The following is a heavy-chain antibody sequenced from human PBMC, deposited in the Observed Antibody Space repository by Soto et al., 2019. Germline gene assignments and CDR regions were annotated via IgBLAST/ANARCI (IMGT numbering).Heavy chain of an antibody. D-gene: IGHD4-17*01. CDR2: IWYDGSNK. Sequence: GGSLRLSCAASGFTFSSYGMHWVRQAPGKGLEWVAVIWYDGSNKYYADSVKGRFTISRDNSKNTLYLQMNSLRAEDTAVYYCARSRNYGNDAFDIWGQGTLVTVSS. J-gene: IGHJ3*02. CDR3: ARSRNYGNDAFDI. CDR1: GFTFSSYG. V-gene: IGHV3-33*01.